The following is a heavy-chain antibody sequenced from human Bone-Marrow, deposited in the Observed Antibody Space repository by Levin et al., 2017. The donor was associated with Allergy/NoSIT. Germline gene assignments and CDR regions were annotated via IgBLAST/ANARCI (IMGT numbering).Heavy chain of an antibody. CDR1: GFSLRMTEVG. J-gene: IGHJ4*02. CDR2: IYWDDQK. D-gene: IGHD6-19*01. CDR3: AHLPYTAGWSPLEN. Sequence: SGPTLVKPTQTLTLTCTFSGFSLRMTEVGVAWVRHPPGKAPEWLGAIYWDDQKFYSPSLESRLTITKDTSDDQVVLAMTNMDPVDTATYYCAHLPYTAGWSPLENWGRGILVAVSS. V-gene: IGHV2-5*02.